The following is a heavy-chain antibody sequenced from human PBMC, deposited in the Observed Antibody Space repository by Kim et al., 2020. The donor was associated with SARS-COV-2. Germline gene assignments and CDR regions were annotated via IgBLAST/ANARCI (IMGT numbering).Heavy chain of an antibody. J-gene: IGHJ4*02. D-gene: IGHD1-1*01. CDR3: ARHRGTPHPSDY. CDR1: GGSISSSSYY. V-gene: IGHV4-39*01. CDR2: IYYSGST. Sequence: SETLSLTCTVSGGSISSSSYYWGWIRQPPGKGLEWIGSIYYSGSTYYNPSLKSRVTISVDTSKNQFSLKLSSVTAADTAVYYCARHRGTPHPSDYWGQGTLVTVSS.